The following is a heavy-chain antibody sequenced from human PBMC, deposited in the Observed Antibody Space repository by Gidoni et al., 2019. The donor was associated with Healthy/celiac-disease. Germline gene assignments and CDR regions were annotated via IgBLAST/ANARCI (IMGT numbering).Heavy chain of an antibody. D-gene: IGHD3-22*01. CDR1: GFTFRSNE. J-gene: IGHJ6*02. V-gene: IGHV3-48*03. CDR3: ARDQVRYYYDSSGPYYYYGMDV. Sequence: EVQLVESGGGLVQPGGSLRLSCPASGFTFRSNEMNWVSQAQGKGLEWVSYISSSGSTIYYADSVKGRFTISIDNDKNSLYLQMNCLRAEDTAVYYCARDQVRYYYDSSGPYYYYGMDVWGQGTTVTVSS. CDR2: ISSSGSTI.